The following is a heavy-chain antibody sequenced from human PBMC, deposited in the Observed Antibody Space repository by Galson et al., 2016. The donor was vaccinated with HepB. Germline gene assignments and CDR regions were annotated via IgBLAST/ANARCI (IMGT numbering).Heavy chain of an antibody. CDR3: ARSSSWYPYFFDY. D-gene: IGHD6-13*01. J-gene: IGHJ4*02. Sequence: SLRLSCAASGFTFSGYWMHWVRQAPGKGLVWVSFINNDGSSTTYADSVKGRFTISRDNAKNTLFLQINSLKAEDTAVYYCARSSSWYPYFFDYWGQGTLVTVSS. CDR1: GFTFSGYW. CDR2: INNDGSST. V-gene: IGHV3-74*01.